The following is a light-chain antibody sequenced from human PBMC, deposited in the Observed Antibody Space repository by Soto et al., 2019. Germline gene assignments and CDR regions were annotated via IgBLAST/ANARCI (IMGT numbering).Light chain of an antibody. CDR3: CSYAGRYTYV. Sequence: QSVLTQPRSVSGSPGQSVTISCSGTSSDVGGYNYVSWYQQHPGKAPKLMIDDVSKRPSGVPDRFSGSKSGNTASLTISGLQAEDEADYYCCSYAGRYTYVFGTGTKLTVL. CDR1: SSDVGGYNY. CDR2: DVS. J-gene: IGLJ1*01. V-gene: IGLV2-11*01.